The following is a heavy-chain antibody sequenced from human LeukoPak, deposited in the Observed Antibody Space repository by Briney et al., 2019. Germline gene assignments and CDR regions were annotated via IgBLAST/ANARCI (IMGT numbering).Heavy chain of an antibody. CDR3: ARRNTAVVAGLDY. CDR2: MNPNSGNT. J-gene: IGHJ4*02. D-gene: IGHD5-18*01. CDR1: VYTFTSYD. V-gene: IGHV1-8*01. Sequence: APVKVSCKASVYTFTSYDINWVRQATGQGLEWMGWMNPNSGNTGYAQKFQGRVTMTRNTSISTAYMELSSLRSEDTAVYYCARRNTAVVAGLDYWGQGTLVTVSS.